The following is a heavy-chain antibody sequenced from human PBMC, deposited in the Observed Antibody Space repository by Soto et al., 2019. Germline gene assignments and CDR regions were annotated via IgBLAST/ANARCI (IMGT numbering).Heavy chain of an antibody. V-gene: IGHV1-69*06. CDR2: IIPLYGTV. Sequence: QAHLAQSGAEVKKPGSSVTVSCKASGGTFNSYGISWVRQAPGQGIAWMGVIIPLYGTVNYAQKFQGRVSITADKSTSTAYMDLNSLRSADTAGYYCARVRVIRGVSPRPFGLWGQGPLVTVSS. D-gene: IGHD3-10*01. J-gene: IGHJ4*02. CDR1: GGTFNSYG. CDR3: ARVRVIRGVSPRPFGL.